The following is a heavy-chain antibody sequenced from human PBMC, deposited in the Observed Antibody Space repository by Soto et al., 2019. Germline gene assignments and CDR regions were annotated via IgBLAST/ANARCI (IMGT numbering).Heavy chain of an antibody. J-gene: IGHJ6*03. CDR2: ISGSGGST. D-gene: IGHD6-6*01. CDR3: AKEVVRSSSSIWYSYYYYMDV. CDR1: GFTFSSYA. V-gene: IGHV3-23*01. Sequence: GGSLRLSCAASGFTFSSYAMSWVRQAPGKGLEWVSAISGSGGSTYYADSVKGRFPISRDNSKNTLYLQMNSLRAEDTAVYYCAKEVVRSSSSIWYSYYYYMDVWGKGTTVTVSS.